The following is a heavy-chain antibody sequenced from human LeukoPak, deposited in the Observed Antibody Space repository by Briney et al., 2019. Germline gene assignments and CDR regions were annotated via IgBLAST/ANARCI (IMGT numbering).Heavy chain of an antibody. CDR3: ARPLEAVAVKWDAFDI. CDR2: IYSGGST. J-gene: IGHJ3*02. V-gene: IGHV3-66*04. Sequence: GSLRLSCAASGFTFSSHTMSWVRQAPGKGLEWVSVIYSGGSTYYADSVKGRFTISRDNSKNTLYLQMNSLRAEDTAVYYCARPLEAVAVKWDAFDIWGQGTMVTVSS. CDR1: GFTFSSHT. D-gene: IGHD6-19*01.